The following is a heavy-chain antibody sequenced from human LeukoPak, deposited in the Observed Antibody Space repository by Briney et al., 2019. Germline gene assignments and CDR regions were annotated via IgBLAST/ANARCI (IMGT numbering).Heavy chain of an antibody. CDR1: GFSLNDHA. J-gene: IGHJ4*02. D-gene: IGHD1-1*01. Sequence: GGSLRLSCAASGFSLNDHAMHWVRQAPGKGLEWVAVISYHGTSQYYADSVKGRFTISRDTLKNMLYLQMFSLRAEDTAIYYCARAGPNDHRFDFWGQGTLVTVS. V-gene: IGHV3-30-3*01. CDR2: ISYHGTSQ. CDR3: ARAGPNDHRFDF.